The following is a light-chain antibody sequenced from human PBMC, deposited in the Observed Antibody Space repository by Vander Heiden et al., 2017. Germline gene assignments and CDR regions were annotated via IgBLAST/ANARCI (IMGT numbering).Light chain of an antibody. CDR1: QSISIW. V-gene: IGKV1-5*03. CDR2: KAS. J-gene: IGKJ4*01. Sequence: DILMTESPSTLPASVGARVSITCRVSQSISIWLAWYQPKPGKAPKILIYKASSLESGVPSSFSGAGSGTEFTLTISSLRPDDFATYYCQQYNSYPLTFGGGTKVEI. CDR3: QQYNSYPLT.